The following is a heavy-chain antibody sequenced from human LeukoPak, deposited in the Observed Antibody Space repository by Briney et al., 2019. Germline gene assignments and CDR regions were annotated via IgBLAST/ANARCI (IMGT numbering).Heavy chain of an antibody. V-gene: IGHV3-30*04. CDR2: ISYDGSNK. CDR1: GFTFSSYA. CDR3: ARGPEKSLRYYFHY. J-gene: IGHJ4*02. Sequence: SGGSLRLSCAASGFTFSSYAMHWVRQAPGKGLEWVAVISYDGSNKYYADSVKGRFTISRDNSKNTLYLQMISLRAEDTAVYYCARGPEKSLRYYFHYWGQGTLVTVSS.